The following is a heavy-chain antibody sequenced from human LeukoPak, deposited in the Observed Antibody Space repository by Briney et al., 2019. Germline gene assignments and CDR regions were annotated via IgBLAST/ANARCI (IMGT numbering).Heavy chain of an antibody. V-gene: IGHV1-2*02. D-gene: IGHD3-22*01. CDR1: GYTFTGYY. Sequence: ASVKVSCKASGYTFTGYYMHWVRQAPGQGLEWMGWINPNSGGTNYAQKFQGRVTMTRDTSISTAYMELSSLRSEDTAVHYCARGLDSSGYYPEGWFDPWGQGTLVTVSS. CDR2: INPNSGGT. CDR3: ARGLDSSGYYPEGWFDP. J-gene: IGHJ5*02.